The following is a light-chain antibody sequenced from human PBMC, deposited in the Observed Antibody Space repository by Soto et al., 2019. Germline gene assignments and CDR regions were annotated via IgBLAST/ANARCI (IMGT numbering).Light chain of an antibody. Sequence: QAVVTQEPSLTVSPGGTVTLTCGSSTGAVTSGHYPYWFQQKPGQAPRTLIYDTSNKHSWTPARFSGSLLGGKAALTLSGAQPEDEAEYYCLLSYSDVRGVFGGGTQLTVL. CDR3: LLSYSDVRGV. J-gene: IGLJ3*02. CDR2: DTS. V-gene: IGLV7-46*01. CDR1: TGAVTSGHY.